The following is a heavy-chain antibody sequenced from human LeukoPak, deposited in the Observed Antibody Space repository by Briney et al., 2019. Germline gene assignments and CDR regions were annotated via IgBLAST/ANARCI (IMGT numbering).Heavy chain of an antibody. CDR1: GFTFSSYA. CDR3: AKTLWGGYYDSSGDAFDI. CDR2: ISGSGGST. D-gene: IGHD3-22*01. Sequence: GGSLRLSCAASGFTFSSYAMSWVRQAPGNGLEWVSAISGSGGSTYYADSVKGRFTISRDNSKNTLYLQMNSLRAEDTAVYYCAKTLWGGYYDSSGDAFDIWGQGTMVTVSS. V-gene: IGHV3-23*01. J-gene: IGHJ3*02.